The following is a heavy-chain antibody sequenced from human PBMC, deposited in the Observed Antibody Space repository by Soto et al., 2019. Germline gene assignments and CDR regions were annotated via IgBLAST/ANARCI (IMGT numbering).Heavy chain of an antibody. CDR2: MYHTGST. J-gene: IGHJ4*02. CDR1: GVSISSNNW. CDR3: ARSSRYQYDSSEGNFDY. Sequence: QVQLQESGPGLVKRSGTLSLTCAVSGVSISSNNWWSWVRQPPGKGLEWIGEMYHTGSTNYNPSLKSRVTISVDKSKNHFSLELNSVTAADTAVYYCARSSRYQYDSSEGNFDYWGQGTLVTVSS. D-gene: IGHD3-22*01. V-gene: IGHV4-4*02.